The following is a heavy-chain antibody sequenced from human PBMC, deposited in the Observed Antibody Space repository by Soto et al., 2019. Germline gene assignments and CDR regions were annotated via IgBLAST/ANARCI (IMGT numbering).Heavy chain of an antibody. V-gene: IGHV4-59*01. Sequence: PSETLSLTCTVSGGSISSYYWSWIRQPPGKGLEWIGYIYYSGSTNYNPSLKSRVTISVDTSKNQFSLKLSSVTAADTAVYYCARAGKMATIGFDPWGQGTLVTVSS. CDR1: GGSISSYY. CDR2: IYYSGST. D-gene: IGHD5-12*01. CDR3: ARAGKMATIGFDP. J-gene: IGHJ5*02.